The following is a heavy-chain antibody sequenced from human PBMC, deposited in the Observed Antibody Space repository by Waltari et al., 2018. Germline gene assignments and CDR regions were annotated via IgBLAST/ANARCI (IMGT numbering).Heavy chain of an antibody. CDR3: ATEDQSIAAAGINYFDY. D-gene: IGHD6-13*01. Sequence: QVQLVQSGAEVKKPGASVKVSCKVSGYTLTELSMHWVRQAPGKGLEWMGGFEHEYGETIDAQKFQCRVTMTEDTSTDTAYMELSSLRSEDTAVYYCATEDQSIAAAGINYFDYWGQGTLVTVSS. CDR1: GYTLTELS. CDR2: FEHEYGET. J-gene: IGHJ4*02. V-gene: IGHV1-24*01.